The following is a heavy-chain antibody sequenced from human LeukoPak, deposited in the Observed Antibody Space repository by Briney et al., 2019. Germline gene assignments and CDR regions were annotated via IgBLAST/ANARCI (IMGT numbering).Heavy chain of an antibody. Sequence: SGTLSLTCTVSGGSISSGSYYWTWIRQPAGRGLEWIGHIYTSGTTNYNPSLKSRVTISVDTSKKQFSLKLSSVTAADTAVYYCARVEGGTYFDYYYMDVWGKGTTVTVSS. CDR3: ARVEGGTYFDYYYMDV. CDR2: IYTSGTT. D-gene: IGHD3-16*01. CDR1: GGSISSGSYY. V-gene: IGHV4-61*09. J-gene: IGHJ6*03.